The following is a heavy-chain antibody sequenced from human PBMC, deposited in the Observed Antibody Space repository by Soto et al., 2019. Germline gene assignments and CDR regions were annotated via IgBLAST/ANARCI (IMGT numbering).Heavy chain of an antibody. Sequence: QVQLVQSGAEVKKPGSSVKVSCKASGGTFSSYAISWVRQAPGQGLEWMGGIIPIFGTANYAQKFQGRVTITADESTSTAYMELSSLRSEDTAVYYCARKALGYCISTSCYRGIYYYYGMDVWGQGTTVTVSS. J-gene: IGHJ6*02. CDR1: GGTFSSYA. V-gene: IGHV1-69*12. D-gene: IGHD2-2*01. CDR3: ARKALGYCISTSCYRGIYYYYGMDV. CDR2: IIPIFGTA.